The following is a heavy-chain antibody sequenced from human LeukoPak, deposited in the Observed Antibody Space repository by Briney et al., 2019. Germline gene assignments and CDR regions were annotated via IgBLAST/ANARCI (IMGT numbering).Heavy chain of an antibody. V-gene: IGHV1-69*04. CDR3: ASYLQSGDNWFDP. D-gene: IGHD3-10*01. Sequence: ASVKVSSKASGGTFSIYAISWVRQAPGQGLEWMGRIIPIFGIANYSQKFQGRVTITADKSTSTAYMELSSLRSEDTAVYYCASYLQSGDNWFDPWGQGTLVTVSS. CDR2: IIPIFGIA. J-gene: IGHJ5*02. CDR1: GGTFSIYA.